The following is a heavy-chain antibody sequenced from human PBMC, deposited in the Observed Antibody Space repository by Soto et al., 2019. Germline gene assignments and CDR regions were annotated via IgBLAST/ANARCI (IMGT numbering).Heavy chain of an antibody. CDR1: CGSISGYS. CDR2: LSYTGST. D-gene: IGHD2-2*01. CDR3: ARVPDR. V-gene: IGHV4-59*01. J-gene: IGHJ5*02. Sequence: XXTLSLTCTVSCGSISGYSWSWIRQPPGTRXEYIGXLSYTGSTTYXXSLQSRVXXXLAKSKNQISLKFTSVTAADTAVYYCARVPDRWGQGTLVTVS.